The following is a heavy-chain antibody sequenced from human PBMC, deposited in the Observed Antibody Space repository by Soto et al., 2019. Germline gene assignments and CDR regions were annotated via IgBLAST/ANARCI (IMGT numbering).Heavy chain of an antibody. CDR3: AKSLADAGTY. D-gene: IGHD6-13*01. V-gene: IGHV3-30*18. Sequence: QVQLVASVGGVFQPGRSLRLSCASSGFTCSSYGLHWVREAPGKGQEWVAVIAYDGSNTYYADSVKGRFTISRDNSNNAMDLQINILRAEDTDVSYCAKSLADAGTYWGQGTLVTVSS. CDR1: GFTCSSYG. CDR2: IAYDGSNT. J-gene: IGHJ4*02.